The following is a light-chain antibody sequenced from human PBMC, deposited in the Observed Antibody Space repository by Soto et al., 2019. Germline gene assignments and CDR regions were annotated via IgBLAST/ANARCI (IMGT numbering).Light chain of an antibody. CDR3: QQYFNSPKYT. CDR1: QSVSATY. CDR2: GAS. J-gene: IGKJ2*01. Sequence: EIVLTQSPGTLSLSPGERATLSCRASQSVSATYLAWYQQKPGQAPRLLIYGASNRATGIPDRFTGSGSGTDFTLTISRLEPEDFAVYFCQQYFNSPKYTFGQGTKLEIK. V-gene: IGKV3-20*01.